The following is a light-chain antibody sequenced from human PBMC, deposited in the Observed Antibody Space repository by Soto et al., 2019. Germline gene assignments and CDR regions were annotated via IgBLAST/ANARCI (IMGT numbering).Light chain of an antibody. Sequence: QPVLTQPASVSGSPGQSITISCTGTSGDIDLYNYVSWYQQHPGKAPKLIIYDVTNRPSGISDRFSGSKSGNTASLTISGLQAEDEADYYCNSYRGSGNCDIFGGGTKLTVL. J-gene: IGLJ2*01. CDR3: NSYRGSGNCDI. V-gene: IGLV2-14*03. CDR1: SGDIDLYNY. CDR2: DVT.